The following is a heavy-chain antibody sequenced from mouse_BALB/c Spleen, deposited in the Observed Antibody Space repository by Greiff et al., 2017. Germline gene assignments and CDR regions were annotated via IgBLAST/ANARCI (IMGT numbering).Heavy chain of an antibody. CDR2: IYPGSGNT. V-gene: IGHV1-77*01. CDR1: GYTFTDYY. J-gene: IGHJ4*01. Sequence: VQLQQSGAELARPGASVKLSCKASGYTFTDYYINWVKQRTGQGLEWIGEIYPGSGNTYYNEKFKGKATLTADKSSSTAYMQLSSLTSEDSAVYFCARLITMAMDYWGQGTSDTVSS. D-gene: IGHD2-4*01. CDR3: ARLITMAMDY.